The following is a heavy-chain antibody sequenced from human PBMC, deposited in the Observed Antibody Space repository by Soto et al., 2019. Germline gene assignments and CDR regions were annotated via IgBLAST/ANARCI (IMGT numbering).Heavy chain of an antibody. V-gene: IGHV4-34*01. CDR2: INHSGST. CDR1: GGSFSGYY. CDR3: ASLEPSIAARLSVYFDY. J-gene: IGHJ4*02. D-gene: IGHD6-6*01. Sequence: SETLSLTCAVYGGSFSGYYWSWIRQPPGKGLEWIGEINHSGSTNYNPSLKSRVTISVDTSKNQFSLKLSSVTAADTAVYYCASLEPSIAARLSVYFDYWGQGTLVTVSS.